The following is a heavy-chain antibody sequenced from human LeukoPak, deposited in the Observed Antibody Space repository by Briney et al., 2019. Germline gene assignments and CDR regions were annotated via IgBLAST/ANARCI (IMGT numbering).Heavy chain of an antibody. V-gene: IGHV1-46*01. Sequence: GASVKVSCKASGGTFSSYAISWVRQAPGQGLEWMGIINPSDVTTAYAQRFQGRVTMTRDVSTSTVYMELSSLRSEDTAVYYCARDALNWNYGRFDYWGQGTLVTVSS. CDR1: GGTFSSYA. CDR3: ARDALNWNYGRFDY. J-gene: IGHJ4*02. D-gene: IGHD1-7*01. CDR2: INPSDVTT.